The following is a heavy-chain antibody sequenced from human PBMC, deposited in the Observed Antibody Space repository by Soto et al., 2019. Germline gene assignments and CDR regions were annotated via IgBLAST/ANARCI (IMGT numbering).Heavy chain of an antibody. CDR1: GYTFGNYG. Sequence: QVQLVESGGGEVQPGRSLRLSCAASGYTFGNYGMHWVRQAPGKGLEWVAVIWYDGSNKYYADSVKGRFTISRDNSKNTLYLQMNSLRAEDTAVYYCAREDYGDSHDYWGQGTLVTVSS. J-gene: IGHJ4*02. CDR2: IWYDGSNK. D-gene: IGHD4-17*01. CDR3: AREDYGDSHDY. V-gene: IGHV3-33*01.